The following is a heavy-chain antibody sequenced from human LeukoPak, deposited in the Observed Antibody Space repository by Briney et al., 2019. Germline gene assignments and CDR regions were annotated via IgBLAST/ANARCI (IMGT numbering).Heavy chain of an antibody. CDR3: AKADSSGWLTTLDY. V-gene: IGHV3-23*01. D-gene: IGHD6-19*01. CDR1: GFNFSSNA. Sequence: PGGSLRLSCAASGFNFSSNAMAWVRQAPGKGLEWVSAISGISGKTYYADSLKGRLTISRDNSKNTLYLQMNSLRAEDTAVYYCAKADSSGWLTTLDYWGQGTLVTVSS. CDR2: ISGISGKT. J-gene: IGHJ4*02.